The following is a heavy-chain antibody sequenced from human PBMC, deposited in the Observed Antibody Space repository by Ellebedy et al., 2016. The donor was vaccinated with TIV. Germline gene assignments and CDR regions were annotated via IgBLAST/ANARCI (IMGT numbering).Heavy chain of an antibody. CDR2: INAGNGNT. CDR3: AITEAYDSSGHDAFDI. D-gene: IGHD3-22*01. CDR1: GYTFTSYA. Sequence: AASVKVSCKASGYTFTSYAMHWVRQAPGQRLEWMGWINAGNGNTKYSQKFQGRVTMTEDTSTDTAYMELSSLRSEDTAVYYCAITEAYDSSGHDAFDIWGQGTMVTVSS. V-gene: IGHV1-3*01. J-gene: IGHJ3*02.